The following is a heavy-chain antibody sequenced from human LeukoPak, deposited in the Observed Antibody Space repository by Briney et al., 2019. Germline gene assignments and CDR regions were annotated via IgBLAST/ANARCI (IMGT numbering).Heavy chain of an antibody. CDR3: ARGAFDI. CDR1: GGSINSYY. J-gene: IGHJ3*02. CDR2: IYYSGST. Sequence: SETLSLTCTVSGGSINSYYWSWIRQPPGKGLEWIGSIYYSGSTYYNPSLKSRVTISVDTSKNQFSLKLSSVTAADTAVYYCARGAFDIWGQGTMVTVSS. V-gene: IGHV4-59*12.